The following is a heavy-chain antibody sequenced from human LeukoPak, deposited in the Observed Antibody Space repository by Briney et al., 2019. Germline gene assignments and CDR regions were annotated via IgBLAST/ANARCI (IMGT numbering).Heavy chain of an antibody. J-gene: IGHJ4*02. CDR3: ARSDIVVVVADTLRYDSSGYFDY. D-gene: IGHD2-15*01. V-gene: IGHV4-34*01. Sequence: PSETLSLTCAVYGGSFSAYYWTWIRQPPGKGLEWIGEINHSGSTTYNPSLKSRGTISIDTSKNQFSLKLSSVTAADTAVYYCARSDIVVVVADTLRYDSSGYFDYWGQATLVTVSS. CDR1: GGSFSAYY. CDR2: INHSGST.